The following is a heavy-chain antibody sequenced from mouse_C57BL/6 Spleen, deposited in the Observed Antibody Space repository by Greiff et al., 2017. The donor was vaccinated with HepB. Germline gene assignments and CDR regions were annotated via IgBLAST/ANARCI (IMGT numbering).Heavy chain of an antibody. Sequence: QVQLQQPGAELVMPGASVKLSCKASGYTFTSYWMHWVKQRPGQGLEWIGEIDPSDSYTNYNQKFKGKSTLTVDKSSSTAYMQLSSLTSEDSAVYYCARGELIYDGPTWFAYWGQGTLVTVSA. CDR3: ARGELIYDGPTWFAY. CDR2: IDPSDSYT. J-gene: IGHJ3*01. V-gene: IGHV1-69*01. CDR1: GYTFTSYW. D-gene: IGHD2-3*01.